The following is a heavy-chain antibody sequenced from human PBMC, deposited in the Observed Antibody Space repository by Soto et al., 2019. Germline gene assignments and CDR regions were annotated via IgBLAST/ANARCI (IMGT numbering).Heavy chain of an antibody. CDR2: FSGGGASA. V-gene: IGHV3-23*01. Sequence: GGSLRLSCTASGFSFNNYAMHWVRQAPGKGLEWVSGFSGGGASAHYADTVMGRFTISRDNSKNTLYLQLNSLRVEDAAVYYCAKGYNDYIDMYIDYWGQGTLVTVSS. D-gene: IGHD4-4*01. CDR1: GFSFNNYA. J-gene: IGHJ4*02. CDR3: AKGYNDYIDMYIDY.